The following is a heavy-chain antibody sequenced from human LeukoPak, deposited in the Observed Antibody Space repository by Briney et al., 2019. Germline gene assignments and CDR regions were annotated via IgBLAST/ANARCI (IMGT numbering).Heavy chain of an antibody. CDR1: GGSIRSNSYY. D-gene: IGHD3-10*01. J-gene: IGHJ5*02. CDR2: IYYSGST. Sequence: SETLSLTCTVSGGSIRSNSYYWGWIRQPPGKGLEWLGSIYYSGSTYYINPSLKSRVTISVDTSKNQISLKLSSVTAADTAVYYCARNRYHYGSRNYGVPTWFDPWGQGTLVTVSS. V-gene: IGHV4-39*01. CDR3: ARNRYHYGSRNYGVPTWFDP.